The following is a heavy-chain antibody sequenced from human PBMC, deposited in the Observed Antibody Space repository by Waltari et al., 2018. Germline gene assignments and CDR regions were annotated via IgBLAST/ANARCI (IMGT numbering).Heavy chain of an antibody. CDR1: GGSFSGYY. Sequence: QVQLQQWGAGLLKPSETLSLTCAVYGGSFSGYYWSWIRQPPGKGLEWIGEINHSGSTNYNPSLKSQVTISVDTSKNQFSLKLSSVTAADTAVYYCARGPHPRKAGRRLQYFDLWGRGTLVTVSS. J-gene: IGHJ2*01. CDR3: ARGPHPRKAGRRLQYFDL. D-gene: IGHD6-19*01. CDR2: INHSGST. V-gene: IGHV4-34*01.